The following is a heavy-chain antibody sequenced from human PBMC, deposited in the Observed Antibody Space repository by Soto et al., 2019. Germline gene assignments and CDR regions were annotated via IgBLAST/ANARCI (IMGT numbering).Heavy chain of an antibody. CDR3: ASPGIEVAGGWFAFDI. D-gene: IGHD6-19*01. CDR2: INAGNGNT. Sequence: ASVKVSCKASGYTFTSYAMHWVRQAPGQRLEWMGWINAGNGNTKYSQKFQGRVTITRDTSASTAYMELSSLRSEDTAVYYCASPGIEVAGGWFAFDIWGQGTMVTVSS. J-gene: IGHJ3*02. CDR1: GYTFTSYA. V-gene: IGHV1-3*01.